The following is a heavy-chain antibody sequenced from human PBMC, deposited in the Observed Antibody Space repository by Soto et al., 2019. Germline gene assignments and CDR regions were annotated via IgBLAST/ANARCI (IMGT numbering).Heavy chain of an antibody. CDR2: IKPDGSEQ. Sequence: EVQLVESGGGLVQPGGSLRLSCAASEFTFDKYYMTWVRQAPGKGPEWVANIKPDGSEQYYVDSVKGRFTISRDNANNSLYLQMNSLRAEDKAVYFCARGKWNYYYGFDVWGQGTTVTVSS. J-gene: IGHJ6*02. CDR1: EFTFDKYY. CDR3: ARGKWNYYYGFDV. V-gene: IGHV3-7*01. D-gene: IGHD1-20*01.